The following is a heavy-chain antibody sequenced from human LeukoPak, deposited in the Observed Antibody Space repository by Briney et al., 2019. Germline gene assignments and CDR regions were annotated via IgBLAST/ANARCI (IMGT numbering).Heavy chain of an antibody. CDR1: GSTFSSYE. CDR3: ARDRGGSLDFDY. CDR2: ISSSGSTI. Sequence: GGSLRLSCAASGSTFSSYEMNWVRQAPGKGLEWVSYISSSGSTIYYADSVKGRFTISRDNAKNSLYLQMNSLRAEDTAVYYCARDRGGSLDFDYWGQGTLVTVSS. V-gene: IGHV3-48*03. D-gene: IGHD3-10*01. J-gene: IGHJ4*02.